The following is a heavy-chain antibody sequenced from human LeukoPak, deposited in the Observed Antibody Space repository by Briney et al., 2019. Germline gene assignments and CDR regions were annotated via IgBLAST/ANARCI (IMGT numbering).Heavy chain of an antibody. Sequence: GGSLRLSCAASGFTFSSYAMHWVRQAPGKGLEWVAVISYDGSNKYYADSVKGRFTISRDNSKNTLYLQMNSLRAEDTAVYYCAKDRCSNGVGCYYYYMDGWGKGTTVTIS. V-gene: IGHV3-30*04. CDR2: ISYDGSNK. CDR1: GFTFSSYA. J-gene: IGHJ6*03. CDR3: AKDRCSNGVGCYYYYMDG. D-gene: IGHD2-8*01.